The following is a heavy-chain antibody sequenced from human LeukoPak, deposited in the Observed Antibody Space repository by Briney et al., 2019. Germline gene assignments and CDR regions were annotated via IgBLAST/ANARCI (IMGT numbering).Heavy chain of an antibody. Sequence: ASVKVSCKASGYSFTGYYIHWVRQAPGQGLEWVGRINSNSGDTNYAQRFQGRVTMTRDTSITAAYMELSRLRSDDTAVYYCARSHCSPTSCYNDYWGQGTLVTVSS. CDR2: INSNSGDT. CDR1: GYSFTGYY. J-gene: IGHJ4*02. CDR3: ARSHCSPTSCYNDY. V-gene: IGHV1-2*06. D-gene: IGHD2-2*02.